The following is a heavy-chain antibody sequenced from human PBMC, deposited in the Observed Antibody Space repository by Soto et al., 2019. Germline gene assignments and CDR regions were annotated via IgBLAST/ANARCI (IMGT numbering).Heavy chain of an antibody. D-gene: IGHD6-13*01. CDR3: QGGIAAAGTVDY. V-gene: IGHV3-74*01. J-gene: IGHJ4*02. Sequence: EVQLVESGGGLVQPGGSLRLSCAASGFTFSSYWMNWVRQAPGKGLVWVSRINSDGSSTSYADSVKGRFTISRDNAKNTLYLQMNSLRAEDTAVYYCQGGIAAAGTVDYWGQGTLVTVSS. CDR2: INSDGSST. CDR1: GFTFSSYW.